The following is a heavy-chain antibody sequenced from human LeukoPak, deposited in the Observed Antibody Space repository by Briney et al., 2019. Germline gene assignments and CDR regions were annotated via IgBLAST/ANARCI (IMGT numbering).Heavy chain of an antibody. V-gene: IGHV3-74*01. J-gene: IGHJ4*02. Sequence: TGGSLRLSCAASGFTFSSYWMHWVRQAPGKGLVWVSRMNSDGSSTTYADSVRGRFTISRDNAKHTLYLQMNSPSAEDTAVYYCARDRREKAFDSWGQGTLVTVSS. CDR2: MNSDGSST. CDR3: ARDRREKAFDS. CDR1: GFTFSSYW.